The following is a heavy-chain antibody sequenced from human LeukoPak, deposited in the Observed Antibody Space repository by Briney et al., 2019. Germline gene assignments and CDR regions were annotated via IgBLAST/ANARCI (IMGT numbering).Heavy chain of an antibody. CDR3: ARLYSSGWYPLDY. Sequence: SETLSLTCTVSGGSISSYYWSWIRQPPGKGLEWIGYIYYSGSTNYNPSLKSRVTISVDTSKNQFSLKLSSVTAADTAVYYCARLYSSGWYPLDYWGQGTLVTASS. CDR1: GGSISSYY. J-gene: IGHJ4*02. D-gene: IGHD6-19*01. V-gene: IGHV4-59*01. CDR2: IYYSGST.